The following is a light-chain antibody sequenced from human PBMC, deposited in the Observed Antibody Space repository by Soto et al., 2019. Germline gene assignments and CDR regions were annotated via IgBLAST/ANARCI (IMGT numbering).Light chain of an antibody. CDR3: SSYASISTRL. CDR2: DVS. V-gene: IGLV2-14*01. CDR1: SSDVGGYNY. J-gene: IGLJ1*01. Sequence: QAVLTQPASVSGSPGQSITISCTGTSSDVGGYNYVSWYQQHPGKAPKLMIYDVSNRPSGGSNRFSGPTSGNTASLTISGLQAEDDADYYCSSYASISTRLFGRGAKVT.